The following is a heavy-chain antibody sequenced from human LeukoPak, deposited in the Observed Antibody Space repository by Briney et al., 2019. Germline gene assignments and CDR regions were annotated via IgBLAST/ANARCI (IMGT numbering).Heavy chain of an antibody. CDR2: ISYDGSNK. V-gene: IGHV3-30*03. CDR1: GFTFSSYG. J-gene: IGHJ4*02. CDR3: ATDHRIAAAGSPPRETVDY. Sequence: GGSLRLSCAASGFTFSSYGMHWVRQAPGKGLEWVAVISYDGSNKYYADSVKGRFTISRDNSKNTLYLQMNSLRAEDTAVYYCATDHRIAAAGSPPRETVDYRGQGTLVTVSS. D-gene: IGHD6-13*01.